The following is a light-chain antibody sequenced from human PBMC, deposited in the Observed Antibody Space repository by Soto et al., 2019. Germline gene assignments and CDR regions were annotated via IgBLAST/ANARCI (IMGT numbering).Light chain of an antibody. Sequence: EIVVTQSPGTLSLSPGERATLSCRASQSVTSNYLAWYQHKPGQSPRLLIYGASSRATGLTDRFSGRGSGTDFTLTISRLEPEDFAVYYCQQYGGSPRVTFGGGTKVEIK. CDR1: QSVTSNY. CDR2: GAS. J-gene: IGKJ4*01. V-gene: IGKV3-20*01. CDR3: QQYGGSPRVT.